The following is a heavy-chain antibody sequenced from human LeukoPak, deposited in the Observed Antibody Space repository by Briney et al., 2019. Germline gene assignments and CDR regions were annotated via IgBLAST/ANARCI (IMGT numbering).Heavy chain of an antibody. CDR1: GFTFSSYE. D-gene: IGHD2-2*01. CDR3: ARRYCSSTSCLLDY. J-gene: IGHJ4*02. V-gene: IGHV3-48*03. CDR2: ISSTSGSTI. Sequence: GGSLRLSCAASGFTFSSYEMNWVRQAPGKGLEWVSYISSTSGSTIYYADSVTGRFTISRDNAKNSLYLQMNSLRAEDTAVYYCARRYCSSTSCLLDYWGQGTLVTVSS.